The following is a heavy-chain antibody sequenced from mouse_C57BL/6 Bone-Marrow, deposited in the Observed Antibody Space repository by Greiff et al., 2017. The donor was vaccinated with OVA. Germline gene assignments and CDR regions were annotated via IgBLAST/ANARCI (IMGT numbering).Heavy chain of an antibody. J-gene: IGHJ3*01. CDR1: GYTFTSYG. CDR3: ARGGYYAWFAY. D-gene: IGHD2-3*01. CDR2: IHPRSGNT. Sequence: QVQLKESGAELARPGASVKLSCKASGYTFTSYGISWVKQRTGQGLEWIGEIHPRSGNTYYNEKFKGKATLTADKSSSTAYMELRSLTSEDSAVYFCARGGYYAWFAYWGQGTLVTVSA. V-gene: IGHV1-81*01.